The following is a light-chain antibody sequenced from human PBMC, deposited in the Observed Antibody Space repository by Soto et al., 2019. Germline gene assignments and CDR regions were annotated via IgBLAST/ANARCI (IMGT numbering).Light chain of an antibody. CDR2: GAS. CDR3: HQYDNAPQT. J-gene: IGKJ2*01. V-gene: IGKV3-20*01. Sequence: EIVLTQSPCTLSLSPGEGATLSCRASQSVSINLAWYQQKPGQAPRLLIYGASKRATGIPDRFSGSGSGTDFSLTISRLEPEDFAVYYCHQYDNAPQTYGQGTKVDIK. CDR1: QSVSIN.